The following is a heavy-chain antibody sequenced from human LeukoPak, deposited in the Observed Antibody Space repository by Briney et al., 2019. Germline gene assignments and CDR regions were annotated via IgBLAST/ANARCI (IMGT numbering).Heavy chain of an antibody. CDR1: GGSISSYY. Sequence: PSETLSLTCTVSGGSISSYYWSWIRQPAGKGLEWIGRIYTSGSTSYNPSLKSRVTMSVDTSKNQFSLKLTSVTAADTAVYFCARGLAAAYDYNWFDPWGQGTLVSVSS. CDR3: ARGLAAAYDYNWFDP. CDR2: IYTSGST. V-gene: IGHV4-4*07. J-gene: IGHJ5*02. D-gene: IGHD5-12*01.